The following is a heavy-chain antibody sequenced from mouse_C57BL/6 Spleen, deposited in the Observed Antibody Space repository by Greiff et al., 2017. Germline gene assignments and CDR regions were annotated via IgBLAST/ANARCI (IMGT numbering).Heavy chain of an antibody. Sequence: QVQLQQSGPELVKPGASVKISCKASGYAFSSSWMNWVKQRPGKGLEWIGRIYPGDGGPNYNGKFKGKATLTADKSSSTAYMQLSSLTSEVYAVEFCADSSGPYAMDYWGQGTSVTVSS. CDR3: ADSSGPYAMDY. V-gene: IGHV1-82*01. CDR1: GYAFSSSW. D-gene: IGHD3-2*02. CDR2: IYPGDGGP. J-gene: IGHJ4*01.